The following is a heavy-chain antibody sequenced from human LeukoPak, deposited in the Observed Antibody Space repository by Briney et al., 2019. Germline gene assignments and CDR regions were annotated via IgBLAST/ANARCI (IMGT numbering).Heavy chain of an antibody. V-gene: IGHV3-30*02. CDR1: RFTFSSYG. J-gene: IGHJ6*04. CDR2: IRYDGRIK. Sequence: GGSLRLSCAASRFTFSSYGMHWVRQAPGKGLEWVAFIRYDGRIKYYADSVKGRFTISRDNSQNTLYLQMNSLRNEDTAVYYCAKLGFVLRYFDWLFLDVWGKGTTVTISS. CDR3: AKLGFVLRYFDWLFLDV. D-gene: IGHD3-9*01.